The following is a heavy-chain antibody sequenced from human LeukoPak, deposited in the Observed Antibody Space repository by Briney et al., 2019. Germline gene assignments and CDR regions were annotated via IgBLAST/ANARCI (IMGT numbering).Heavy chain of an antibody. CDR2: IYYSGST. D-gene: IGHD1-26*01. Sequence: PSETLSLTCTVPGGSISSYYWSWIRRPPGKGLEWIGDIYYSGSTKYNPSLKSRVTISVDTSKNQFSLNLSSVTAADTAVYYCARYGRKWYFDLWGRGTLVTVSS. V-gene: IGHV4-59*01. CDR3: ARYGRKWYFDL. CDR1: GGSISSYY. J-gene: IGHJ2*01.